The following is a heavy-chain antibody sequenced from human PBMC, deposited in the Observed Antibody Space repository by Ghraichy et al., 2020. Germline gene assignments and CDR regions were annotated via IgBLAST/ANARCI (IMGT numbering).Heavy chain of an antibody. V-gene: IGHV4-39*01. CDR2: VYFNGDT. CDR3: ARQKWTAVTKILDV. J-gene: IGHJ4*02. CDR1: GGPITNNNFH. D-gene: IGHD4-17*01. Sequence: SETLSLGCTVSGGPITNNNFHWGWIRQSPGKGLEWIGSVYFNGDTYYNPSLKSRSTISVDTSKKQVYLKVTSVTAADTAIYYCARQKWTAVTKILDVWGQGTLVTVSP.